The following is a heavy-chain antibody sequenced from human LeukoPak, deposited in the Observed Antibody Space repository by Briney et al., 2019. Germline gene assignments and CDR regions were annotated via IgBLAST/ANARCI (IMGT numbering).Heavy chain of an antibody. V-gene: IGHV3-30*02. Sequence: PGGSLRLSCAASGFTFSDYYMSWIRQAPGKGLEWVAFIRYDGRNKYYADSVKGRFTISRDNSKNTLCLQMNSLRAEDTAVYYCAKEIWPTVTTPGHTHFWGQGTLVTVSS. J-gene: IGHJ4*02. D-gene: IGHD4-17*01. CDR2: IRYDGRNK. CDR3: AKEIWPTVTTPGHTHF. CDR1: GFTFSDYY.